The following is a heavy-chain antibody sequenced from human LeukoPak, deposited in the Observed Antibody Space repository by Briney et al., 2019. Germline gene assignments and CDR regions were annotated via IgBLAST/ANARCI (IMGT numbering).Heavy chain of an antibody. V-gene: IGHV3-48*03. Sequence: GGSLRLSCAASGFSISSYEMNWVRQAPGKGLEWVSYISSSGSTIYYADSVKGRFTMSRDNAKNSLYLQMNSLRAEDTAVYYCARFSTTWYTALDYWGKGTVVTVSS. CDR2: ISSSGSTI. CDR1: GFSISSYE. D-gene: IGHD6-13*01. CDR3: ARFSTTWYTALDY. J-gene: IGHJ4*02.